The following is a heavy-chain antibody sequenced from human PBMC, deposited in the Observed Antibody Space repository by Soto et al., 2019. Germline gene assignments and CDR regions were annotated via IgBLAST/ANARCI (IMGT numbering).Heavy chain of an antibody. CDR3: ARGDRGGSGSPASYYYSGLDV. J-gene: IGHJ6*02. CDR2: VSAGGDMT. D-gene: IGHD3-10*01. Sequence: DVQLLESGGLLVQPGGSLRLSCAASGFTFSSYAMSWARQAPGKGLEWVSSVSAGGDMTYYSDSVKGRFTISRDNSNNVLFLQMNSLRIEDTALYYCARGDRGGSGSPASYYYSGLDVWGQGTTVTVS. CDR1: GFTFSSYA. V-gene: IGHV3-23*01.